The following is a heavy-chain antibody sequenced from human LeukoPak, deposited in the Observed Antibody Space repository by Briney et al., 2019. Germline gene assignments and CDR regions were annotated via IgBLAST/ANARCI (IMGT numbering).Heavy chain of an antibody. Sequence: SETLSLTCTVSGGSISSSNYFRGWIRQPPGKGLEWIGSIYYSGSTYYNPSLKSRVTISVDTSKNQFSLKLNSVTAADTAVYYCARICSSTSCQVDYWGQGTLVTVSS. V-gene: IGHV4-39*01. J-gene: IGHJ4*02. D-gene: IGHD2-2*01. CDR1: GGSISSSNYF. CDR2: IYYSGST. CDR3: ARICSSTSCQVDY.